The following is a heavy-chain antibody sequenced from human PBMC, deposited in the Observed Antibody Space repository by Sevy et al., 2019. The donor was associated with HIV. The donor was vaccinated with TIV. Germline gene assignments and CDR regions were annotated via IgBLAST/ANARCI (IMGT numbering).Heavy chain of an antibody. Sequence: GGSLRLSCAASGFTFSSYAMHWVRQAPGKGLEWVAVISYDGSNKYYADSVKGRFTISRDNSKNTLYLQMNSLRAEDTALYYYARVADYGDYGFDYWGQGTLVTVSS. J-gene: IGHJ4*02. CDR1: GFTFSSYA. CDR3: ARVADYGDYGFDY. D-gene: IGHD4-17*01. CDR2: ISYDGSNK. V-gene: IGHV3-30-3*01.